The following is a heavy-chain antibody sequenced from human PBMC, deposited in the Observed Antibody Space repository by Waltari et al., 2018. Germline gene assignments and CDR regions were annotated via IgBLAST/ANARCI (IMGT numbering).Heavy chain of an antibody. D-gene: IGHD6-19*01. V-gene: IGHV3-53*01. CDR2: IYTSGST. CDR1: GFSVGSTY. J-gene: IGHJ4*02. Sequence: EVQLVESGGGLIQTGGSLRLSCAASGFSVGSTYMSWVRQAPGKGLEWVSVIYTSGSTDYADSVKGRFTISRDDSKNTLFLQMNNLRAEDTAVYYCARDRKYYSSGWSVIFDYWGQGTLVTVSS. CDR3: ARDRKYYSSGWSVIFDY.